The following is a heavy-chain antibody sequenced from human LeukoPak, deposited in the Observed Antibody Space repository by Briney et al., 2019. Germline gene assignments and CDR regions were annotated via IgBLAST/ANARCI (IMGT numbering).Heavy chain of an antibody. J-gene: IGHJ4*02. V-gene: IGHV3-72*01. D-gene: IGHD5-24*01. Sequence: GGSLRLSCAASGFTCSDHYMDWVRQAPGKGLEWVGRTRNKEKSYTTEYAASVRGRFTVSSDDSKNSLYLQMNSLRAEDTAVYYCAKERDGYNWFVDYWGQGTLVTASS. CDR3: AKERDGYNWFVDY. CDR1: GFTCSDHY. CDR2: TRNKEKSYTT.